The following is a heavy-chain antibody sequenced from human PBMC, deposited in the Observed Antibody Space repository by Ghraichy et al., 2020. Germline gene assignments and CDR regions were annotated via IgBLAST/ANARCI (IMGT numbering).Heavy chain of an antibody. CDR1: GFTFSSYA. D-gene: IGHD1-26*01. J-gene: IGHJ4*02. Sequence: ETLSLTCAASGFTFSSYAMTWVRQAPGKGLEWVSSISGSGGSTYYTDSVKGRFTISRDNSKKTLYLQMNSLRAEDTAVYYCAKDLVVGALDYWGQGTLVTVSS. V-gene: IGHV3-23*01. CDR2: ISGSGGST. CDR3: AKDLVVGALDY.